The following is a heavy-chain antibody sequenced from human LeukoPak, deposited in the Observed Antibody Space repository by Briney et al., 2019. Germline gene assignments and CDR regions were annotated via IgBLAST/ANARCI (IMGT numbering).Heavy chain of an antibody. D-gene: IGHD3-22*01. Sequence: ASVKVSCKASGYTFTSYDINWVRQAPGQGLEWMGIINPSGGSTSYAQKFQGRVTMTRDTATSTVYMELSSLRSEDTAVYYCARDQNYYDSSGYLYLGELYYYYGMDVWGQGTTVTVSS. V-gene: IGHV1-46*01. J-gene: IGHJ6*02. CDR3: ARDQNYYDSSGYLYLGELYYYYGMDV. CDR2: INPSGGST. CDR1: GYTFTSYD.